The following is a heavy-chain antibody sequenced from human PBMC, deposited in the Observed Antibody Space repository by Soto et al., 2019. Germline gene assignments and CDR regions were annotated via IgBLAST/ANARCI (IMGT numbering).Heavy chain of an antibody. V-gene: IGHV1-69*02. CDR3: ARSAASSSDLGY. D-gene: IGHD6-13*01. J-gene: IGHJ4*02. CDR2: IIPILGIA. CDR1: GGTFSSYT. Sequence: SVKVSCKASGGTFSSYTISCVRQAPGQGLEWMGRIIPILGIANYAQKFQGRVTITADKSTSTAYMELSSLRSEDTAVYYCARSAASSSDLGYWGQGTLVTVSS.